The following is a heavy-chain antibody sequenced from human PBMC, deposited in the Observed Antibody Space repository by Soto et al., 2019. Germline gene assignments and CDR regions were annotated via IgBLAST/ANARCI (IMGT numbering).Heavy chain of an antibody. V-gene: IGHV3-23*01. CDR2: ISGSGGSK. Sequence: GGSLRLSCAASGFTFSSYAMRWVRQAPGKGLEWVSAISGSGGSKYYADSVKGRFTISRDNSKNTLYLQMNSLRAEDPAVYDCAKEAQAVASRGDDFDDWGQGTLVTVSS. CDR1: GFTFSSYA. D-gene: IGHD6-19*01. J-gene: IGHJ4*02. CDR3: AKEAQAVASRGDDFDD.